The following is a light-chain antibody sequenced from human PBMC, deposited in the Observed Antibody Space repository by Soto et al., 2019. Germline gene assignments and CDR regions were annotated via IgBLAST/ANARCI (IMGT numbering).Light chain of an antibody. J-gene: IGLJ2*01. CDR3: QSYDSRLSGWV. CDR2: GNT. Sequence: QSVLTQPPSVSGAPGQRVTISCTGSSSDIGAGYDVHWYQKLPGTAPKVLIFGNTNQPSGVPDRFSGSKSGTSASLAITGLQAEDEADYYCQSYDSRLSGWVFGGGTKLTVL. CDR1: SSDIGAGYD. V-gene: IGLV1-40*01.